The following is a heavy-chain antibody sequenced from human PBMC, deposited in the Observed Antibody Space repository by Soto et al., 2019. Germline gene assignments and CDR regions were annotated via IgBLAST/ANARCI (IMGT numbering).Heavy chain of an antibody. D-gene: IGHD2-21*01. J-gene: IGHJ4*02. CDR2: IYWDDDR. Sequence: QITLKESGPALVKPTQTLTLTCTFSGFSLTTRGVGVGWIRQPPRKALEWLALIYWDDDRRYSPSLKSRLTITKDTSNTQVVLTMTNMGPVDTATYYCAHRRTGDLIDYFGQGTLVTVSS. CDR3: AHRRTGDLIDY. CDR1: GFSLTTRGVG. V-gene: IGHV2-5*02.